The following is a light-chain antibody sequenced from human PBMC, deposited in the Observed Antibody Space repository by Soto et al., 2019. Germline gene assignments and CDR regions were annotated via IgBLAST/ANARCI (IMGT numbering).Light chain of an antibody. J-gene: IGKJ5*01. Sequence: DIEMTQSPSTLSASVGYSFTLXXRTSHTIRCWLAWHQQKPGKAPDXLIYDAYSLGSGVPSRFSGSGSGTEFTLTISSLQPDDFATYFCQQYQTYSTFGQGTRLEI. CDR3: QQYQTYST. V-gene: IGKV1-5*01. CDR1: HTIRCW. CDR2: DAY.